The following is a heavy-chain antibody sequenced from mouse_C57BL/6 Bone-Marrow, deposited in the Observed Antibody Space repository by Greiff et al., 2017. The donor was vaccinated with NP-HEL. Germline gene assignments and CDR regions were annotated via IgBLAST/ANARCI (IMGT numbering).Heavy chain of an antibody. CDR1: GYAFSSSW. Sequence: QVQLQQSGPELVKPGASVKISCKASGYAFSSSWMNWVKQRPGKGLEWIGRIYPGDGDTNYNGKFKGKATLTADKSSSTAYMQLSSLTSEDAAVYGCERSYDDAMDYGGQGTAGTGSS. J-gene: IGHJ4*01. D-gene: IGHD1-1*01. CDR3: ERSYDDAMDY. CDR2: IYPGDGDT. V-gene: IGHV1-82*01.